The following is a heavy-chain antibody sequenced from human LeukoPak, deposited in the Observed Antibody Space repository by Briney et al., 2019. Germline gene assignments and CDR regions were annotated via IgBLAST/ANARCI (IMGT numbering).Heavy chain of an antibody. D-gene: IGHD2-2*01. CDR3: ARGGYCSSTSCYSSDY. Sequence: ASVKVSCKTSGYSFTNYGITWVRQAPGQGLEWMGWISGYNSKTFYAQKFQGRVTMTTDTSTSTVYMELRSLTSDDTAVYYCARGGYCSSTSCYSSDYWGQGTLVTVSS. CDR1: GYSFTNYG. J-gene: IGHJ4*02. CDR2: ISGYNSKT. V-gene: IGHV1-18*01.